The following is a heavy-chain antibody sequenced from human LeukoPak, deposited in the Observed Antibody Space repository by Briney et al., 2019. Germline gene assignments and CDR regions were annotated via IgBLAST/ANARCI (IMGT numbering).Heavy chain of an antibody. CDR2: INHSGST. CDR1: GGSFSGYY. J-gene: IGHJ6*03. V-gene: IGHV4-34*01. D-gene: IGHD1/OR15-1a*01. Sequence: PSETLSLTCAVYGGSFSGYYWSWIRQPPGKGLEWIGEINHSGSTNYNPSLKSRVTISVDTSKNQFSLKLSSVTAADTAVYYCAGRTGAQDYYMDVWGKGTTVTVSS. CDR3: AGRTGAQDYYMDV.